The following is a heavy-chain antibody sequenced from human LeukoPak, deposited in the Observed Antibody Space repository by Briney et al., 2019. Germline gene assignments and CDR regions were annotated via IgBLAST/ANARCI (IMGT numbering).Heavy chain of an antibody. CDR1: VYTFTSYD. CDR3: ARGFVLRYFDWLSRVDWFDP. J-gene: IGHJ5*02. Sequence: GASVKVSCKASVYTFTSYDINWVRQATGQGLEWMGWMNPNSGNTGYAQKFQGRVTMTRNTSISTAYMELSSLRSEDTAVYYCARGFVLRYFDWLSRVDWFDPWGQGTLVTVSS. CDR2: MNPNSGNT. V-gene: IGHV1-8*01. D-gene: IGHD3-9*01.